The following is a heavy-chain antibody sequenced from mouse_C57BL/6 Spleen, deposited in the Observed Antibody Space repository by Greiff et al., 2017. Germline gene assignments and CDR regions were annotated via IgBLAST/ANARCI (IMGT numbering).Heavy chain of an antibody. CDR3: ASGAPNLGYFDV. V-gene: IGHV1-53*01. Sequence: QVQLQQPGTELVKPGASVKLSCKASGYTFTSYWMHWVKQRPGQGLEWIGNINPSNGGTNYNEKFKSKATLTVDKSSSTAYMQLSSLTSEDSAVYDCASGAPNLGYFDVWGTGTTVTVSS. D-gene: IGHD4-1*01. CDR2: INPSNGGT. J-gene: IGHJ1*03. CDR1: GYTFTSYW.